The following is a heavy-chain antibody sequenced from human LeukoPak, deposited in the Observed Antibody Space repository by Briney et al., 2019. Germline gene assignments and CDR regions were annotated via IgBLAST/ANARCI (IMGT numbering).Heavy chain of an antibody. Sequence: ASVKASCKASGYTFTSYDINWVRQATGQGLEWMGWMNPNSGNTGYAQKFQGRVTMTRNTSISTAYMELSSLRSEDTAVYYCARGKAAAGTRKWFDPWGQGTLVTVSS. CDR2: MNPNSGNT. J-gene: IGHJ5*02. CDR3: ARGKAAAGTRKWFDP. V-gene: IGHV1-8*01. D-gene: IGHD6-13*01. CDR1: GYTFTSYD.